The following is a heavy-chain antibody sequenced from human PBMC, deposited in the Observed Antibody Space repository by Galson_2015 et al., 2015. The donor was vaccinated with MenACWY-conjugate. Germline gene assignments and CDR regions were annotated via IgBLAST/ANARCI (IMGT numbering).Heavy chain of an antibody. CDR1: AFTFSSFE. D-gene: IGHD6-19*01. Sequence: SLRLSCAASAFTFSSFEMNWVRQAPGKGLEWVSYISSSGTTTYYSDSVKGRFTISRDNAKNSLYLQMNSLRAEDTAVYYCARLAVPGLNWGQGTLVTVSP. J-gene: IGHJ4*02. CDR2: ISSSGTTT. CDR3: ARLAVPGLN. V-gene: IGHV3-48*03.